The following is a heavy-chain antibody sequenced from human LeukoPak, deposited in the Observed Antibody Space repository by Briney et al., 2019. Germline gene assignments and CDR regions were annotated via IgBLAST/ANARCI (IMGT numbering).Heavy chain of an antibody. CDR3: ASLQYYYYIDV. CDR1: SGSVNSGGYY. J-gene: IGHJ6*03. V-gene: IGHV4-31*03. CDR2: ISYSGST. Sequence: TLSLTCTGSSGSVNSGGYYWSWIRQRQAKGLEWIGYISYSGSTYHNPSLKSRLTISLDTSENQFSLKLNSVTAADTAVYYCASLQYYYYIDVWGKGTTVTVSS.